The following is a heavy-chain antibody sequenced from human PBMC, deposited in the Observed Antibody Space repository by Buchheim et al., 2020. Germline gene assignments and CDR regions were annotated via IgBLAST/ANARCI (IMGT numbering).Heavy chain of an antibody. V-gene: IGHV4-59*01. Sequence: QVQLQESGPGLVKPSETLSLTCTVSGASIRSYYWSWIRQPPGKGLEWIAFTHSSGNTNSNPSLRSRVTISLDMSHNQISLKLNSVIAADTAVYYCATTSITARPGYYGMDVWGQGTT. D-gene: IGHD6-6*01. CDR3: ATTSITARPGYYGMDV. CDR2: THSSGNT. J-gene: IGHJ6*02. CDR1: GASIRSYY.